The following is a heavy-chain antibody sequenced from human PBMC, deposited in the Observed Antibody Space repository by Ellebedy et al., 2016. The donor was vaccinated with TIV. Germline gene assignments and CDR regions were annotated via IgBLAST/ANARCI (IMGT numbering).Heavy chain of an antibody. CDR2: ISYDGSNK. J-gene: IGHJ4*02. V-gene: IGHV3-30-3*01. D-gene: IGHD3-16*01. Sequence: GESLKISCAASGFTFSSYAMHWVRQAPGKGLEWVAVISYDGSNKYYADSVKGRFTISRDNSKNTLYLQMNSLRAEDTAVYYCANLGGGGLDYWGQGTLVTVSS. CDR3: ANLGGGGLDY. CDR1: GFTFSSYA.